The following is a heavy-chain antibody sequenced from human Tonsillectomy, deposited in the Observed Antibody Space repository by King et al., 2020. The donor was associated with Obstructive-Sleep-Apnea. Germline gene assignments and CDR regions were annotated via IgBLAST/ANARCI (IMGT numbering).Heavy chain of an antibody. CDR2: IWYDGSNK. D-gene: IGHD2-2*01. V-gene: IGHV3-30*02. CDR3: AKSYCSSTSCRVRVFDY. Sequence: VQLVESGGGVVQPGRSLRLACAASGVTFSIYGMHWVRQAPGKGLEWVAFIWYDGSNKYYADSVKGRLTISRDNSKNRLYLQMKSLRAEDTAVYYCAKSYCSSTSCRVRVFDYWGQGTLVTVSS. J-gene: IGHJ4*02. CDR1: GVTFSIYG.